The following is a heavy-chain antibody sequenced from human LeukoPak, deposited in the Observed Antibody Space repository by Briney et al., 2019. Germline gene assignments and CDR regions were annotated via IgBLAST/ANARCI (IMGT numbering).Heavy chain of an antibody. CDR3: ARDRKYYDFWSDITGIDY. J-gene: IGHJ4*02. V-gene: IGHV1-18*01. CDR2: ISAYNGNT. Sequence: GASVKVSCKASGGTFSSYGISWVRQAPGQGLEWMGWISAYNGNTNYAQKLQGRVTMTTDTSTSTAYMELRSLRSDDTAVYYCARDRKYYDFWSDITGIDYWGQGTLVTVSS. D-gene: IGHD3-3*01. CDR1: GGTFSSYG.